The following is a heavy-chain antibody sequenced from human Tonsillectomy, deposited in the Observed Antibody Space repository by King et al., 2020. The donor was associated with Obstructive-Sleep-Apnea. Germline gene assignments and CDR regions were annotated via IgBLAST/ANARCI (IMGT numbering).Heavy chain of an antibody. CDR1: GYLFTGDY. Sequence: VQLVQSGAEVKKPGASVKGSCKAFGYLFTGDYMHRGRKAPGQGVEWRGWSNPNKGGTNYAQKFQGRVTMTRDTAISTAYMELGGLKTDDTAVYYCARKSPYNSSPPGWFDPWGQGTLVTVSS. J-gene: IGHJ5*02. V-gene: IGHV1-2*02. D-gene: IGHD6-13*01. CDR2: SNPNKGGT. CDR3: ARKSPYNSSPPGWFDP.